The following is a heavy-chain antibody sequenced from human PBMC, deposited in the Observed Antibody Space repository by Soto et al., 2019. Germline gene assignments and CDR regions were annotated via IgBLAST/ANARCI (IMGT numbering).Heavy chain of an antibody. D-gene: IGHD2-15*01. J-gene: IGHJ4*02. V-gene: IGHV3-66*01. CDR2: IYSGGST. CDR3: AREGVVAASD. CDR1: GFTVSSNY. Sequence: EVQLVESGGGLVQPGGSLRLSCAASGFTVSSNYMSWVRQAPGKGLEWVSVIYSGGSTNYADSVKGRFTISRDNSKDTVYLQMNSLRAEDTAVYYCAREGVVAASDWGQGTLVTVSS.